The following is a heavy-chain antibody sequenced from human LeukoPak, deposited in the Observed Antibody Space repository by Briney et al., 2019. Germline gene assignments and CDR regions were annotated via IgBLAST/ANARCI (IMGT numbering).Heavy chain of an antibody. V-gene: IGHV3-30*18. D-gene: IGHD6-19*01. Sequence: PGRSLTLSCAASGFTFSNYGMYWVRQAPAKGLEWVSIISHDGSNKYYADSVKGRFTISRDNSKNTLYLHINSLRTQDTAVYYCAKSSDIAVAWGDYFDYWGQGTLVTVSS. CDR2: ISHDGSNK. CDR3: AKSSDIAVAWGDYFDY. J-gene: IGHJ4*02. CDR1: GFTFSNYG.